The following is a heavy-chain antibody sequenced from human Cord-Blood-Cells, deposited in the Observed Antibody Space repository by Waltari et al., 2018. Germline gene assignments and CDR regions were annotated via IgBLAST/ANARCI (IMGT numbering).Heavy chain of an antibody. D-gene: IGHD7-27*01. J-gene: IGHJ3*02. CDR1: GSTFTGYY. V-gene: IGHV1-2*04. CDR2: INPNSGGT. Sequence: QVQLVQSGAEVKKPEASVKVSCQASGSTFTGYYMPCARQAPGQGLEWMGWINPNSGGTNYAQKFQGWVTMTRDTSISTAYMELSRLRSDDTAVYYCARDITGDLGAFDIWGQGTMVTVSS. CDR3: ARDITGDLGAFDI.